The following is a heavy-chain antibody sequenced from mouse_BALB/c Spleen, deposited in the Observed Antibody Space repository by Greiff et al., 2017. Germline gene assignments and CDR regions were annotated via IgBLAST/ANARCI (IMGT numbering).Heavy chain of an antibody. CDR2: FHPYNDDT. V-gene: IGHV1-47*01. Sequence: VQLQQSGAELVKPGASVTMSCKAFGYTFTTYPIEWMKQNHGKSLEWIGNFHPYNDDTKYNEKFKGKAKLTVEKSSSTVYLELSRLTSDDSAVYYCARNYYGSSMDYFDYWGQGTTRTVSS. CDR1: GYTFTTYP. D-gene: IGHD1-1*01. J-gene: IGHJ2*01. CDR3: ARNYYGSSMDYFDY.